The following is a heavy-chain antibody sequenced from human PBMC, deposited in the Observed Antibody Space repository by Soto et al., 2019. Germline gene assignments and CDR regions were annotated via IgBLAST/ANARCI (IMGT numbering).Heavy chain of an antibody. CDR2: VYYSGST. CDR3: ARGADNSYNWFDP. D-gene: IGHD3-9*01. CDR1: GGSISSGGYY. V-gene: IGHV4-31*03. J-gene: IGHJ5*02. Sequence: SETLSLTCTVSGGSISSGGYYWNWIRQHPGKGLEWIGYVYYSGSTYYTPSLRSRVTMPADTSKNQFSLKLSSVTAADTALYYCARGADNSYNWFDPWGQGTLVTVSS.